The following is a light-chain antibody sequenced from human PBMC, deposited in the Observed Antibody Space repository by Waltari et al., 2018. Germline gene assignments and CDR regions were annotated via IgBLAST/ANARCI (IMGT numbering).Light chain of an antibody. CDR2: EVS. Sequence: QSALTQPASVSGSPGQSITISCTGTSSDVGFYNFVSWYQHPPGKVPKLKIYEVSNRPSGVSNRFSGSKSGNTASLTISELQAEDEADYYCSSYTGRSTLYVFGTGTTVTVL. J-gene: IGLJ1*01. CDR1: SSDVGFYNF. CDR3: SSYTGRSTLYV. V-gene: IGLV2-14*01.